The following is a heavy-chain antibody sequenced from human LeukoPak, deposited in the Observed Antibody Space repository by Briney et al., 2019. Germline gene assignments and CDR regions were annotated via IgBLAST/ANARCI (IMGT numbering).Heavy chain of an antibody. CDR3: AKSAGGIVVVPAASPPDY. CDR1: GYMFSAYY. CDR2: VVTDNGGT. V-gene: IGHV1-2*02. Sequence: GASVRVSCKASGYMFSAYYIHWVRQAPGQGLEWMGWVVTDNGGTRFAQNFKGRVTMTRDTSISTAYMELSRLRSDDTAVYCCAKSAGGIVVVPAASPPDYWGQGTLVTVSS. J-gene: IGHJ4*02. D-gene: IGHD2-2*01.